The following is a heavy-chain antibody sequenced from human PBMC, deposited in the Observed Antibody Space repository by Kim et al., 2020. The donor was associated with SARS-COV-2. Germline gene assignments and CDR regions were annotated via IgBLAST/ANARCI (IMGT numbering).Heavy chain of an antibody. Sequence: GGSLRLSCAASGFTFGDYAMHWVRQAPGKGLEWVSGISWNSGSIGYADSVKGRFTISRDNAKNSLYLQMNSLRAEDTALYYCAKDMGYDFCSGYDYGMDVWGQETTVTVSS. CDR3: AKDMGYDFCSGYDYGMDV. CDR2: ISWNSGSI. J-gene: IGHJ6*02. V-gene: IGHV3-9*01. CDR1: GFTFGDYA. D-gene: IGHD3-3*01.